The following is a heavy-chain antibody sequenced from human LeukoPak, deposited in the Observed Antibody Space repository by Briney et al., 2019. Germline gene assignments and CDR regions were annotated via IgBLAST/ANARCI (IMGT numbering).Heavy chain of an antibody. Sequence: SGPTLVNPTQTLTLTCTFSGFSLNTNAVVVGWVRQPPGQALEWLTFIYGNDDKRYSPSLESRLTITKETSKNQVVLTMTDMDYVDTATYYCVHRTTVTSVDHWGQGTLVTVSS. CDR3: VHRTTVTSVDH. V-gene: IGHV2-5*01. J-gene: IGHJ4*02. CDR2: IYGNDDK. D-gene: IGHD4-17*01. CDR1: GFSLNTNAVV.